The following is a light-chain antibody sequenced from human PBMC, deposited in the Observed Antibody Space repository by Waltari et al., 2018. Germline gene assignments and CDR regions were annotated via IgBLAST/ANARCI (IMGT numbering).Light chain of an antibody. CDR3: SSYTSSTTWV. J-gene: IGLJ3*02. CDR2: DVR. Sequence: QSALTQAASVSASPGQSITISCTGTSSDIGTYDYASWFQQYPGRAPKLMIYDVRNRPLGVSNRFSGSKSGITASLRISGLLAEDEAYYYCSSYTSSTTWVFGGGTKLTVL. V-gene: IGLV2-14*01. CDR1: SSDIGTYDY.